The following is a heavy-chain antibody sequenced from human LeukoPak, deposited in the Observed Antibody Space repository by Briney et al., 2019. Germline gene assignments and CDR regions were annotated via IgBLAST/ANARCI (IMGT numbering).Heavy chain of an antibody. D-gene: IGHD5-18*01. CDR2: IYYSGST. J-gene: IGHJ2*01. V-gene: IGHV4-39*07. CDR1: GGSISSSSYY. CDR3: ARNLVDTAMVIDWYFDL. Sequence: SETLSLTCTVSGGSISSSSYYWGWIRQPPGKGLEWIGSIYYSGSTYYNPSLKSRVTISVDTSKNQFSLKLSSVTAADTAVYYCARNLVDTAMVIDWYFDLWGRGTLVTVSS.